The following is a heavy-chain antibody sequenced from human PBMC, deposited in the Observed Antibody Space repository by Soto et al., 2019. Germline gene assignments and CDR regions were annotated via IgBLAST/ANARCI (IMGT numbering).Heavy chain of an antibody. J-gene: IGHJ4*02. CDR2: ISSSGSTI. Sequence: GGSLRLSCAASGFTFSSYEMNWVRQAPGKGLEWVSYISSSGSTIYHADSVKGRFTISRDNAKNSLYLQMNSLRAEDTAVYYCARDRYYGSGSYGDYVLDYWGQGTLVTVSS. CDR3: ARDRYYGSGSYGDYVLDY. V-gene: IGHV3-48*03. D-gene: IGHD3-10*01. CDR1: GFTFSSYE.